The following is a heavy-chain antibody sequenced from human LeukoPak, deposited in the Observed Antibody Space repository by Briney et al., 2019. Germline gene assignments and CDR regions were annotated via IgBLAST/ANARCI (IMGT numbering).Heavy chain of an antibody. CDR2: IKQDGGEK. J-gene: IGHJ4*02. D-gene: IGHD2-15*01. CDR3: ARNKGWELPAELDS. Sequence: GGSLRLSCAASGFTFKNSWMSWVRQAPGKGLEWVANIKQDGGEKYYVDSVKGRFTISRDDAKTSVYLQMNSLRAEDTAVYYCARNKGWELPAELDSWGQGTLVTVSS. V-gene: IGHV3-7*01. CDR1: GFTFKNSW.